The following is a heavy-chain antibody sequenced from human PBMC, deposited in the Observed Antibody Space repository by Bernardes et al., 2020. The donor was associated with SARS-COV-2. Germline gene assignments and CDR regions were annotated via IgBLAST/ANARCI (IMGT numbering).Heavy chain of an antibody. CDR1: GFTFDDYA. CDR3: ATLPAYYYYGMDV. J-gene: IGHJ6*02. V-gene: IGHV3-9*01. CDR2: ISWNSGSI. Sequence: GGSLRLSCAASGFTFDDYAMHWVRQAPGKGREWVSGISWNSGSIGYADSVKGRFTISRDNAKNSLYLQMNSLRAEDTALYYCATLPAYYYYGMDVWGQGTTVTVSS.